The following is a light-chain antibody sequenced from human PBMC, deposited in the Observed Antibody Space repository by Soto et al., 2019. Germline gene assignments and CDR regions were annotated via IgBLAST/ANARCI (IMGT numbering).Light chain of an antibody. CDR3: QPYNNWPPDT. Sequence: ELVMTQSPATLSVSPGERATLSCRASQSVSSNLAWYQQQPGQAPRLLIYGASTRATDIPVRFSGSGSGTEFTLTITGLQAEDFAVYYCQPYNNWPPDTFCRGTRV. CDR2: GAS. CDR1: QSVSSN. V-gene: IGKV3-15*01. J-gene: IGKJ1*01.